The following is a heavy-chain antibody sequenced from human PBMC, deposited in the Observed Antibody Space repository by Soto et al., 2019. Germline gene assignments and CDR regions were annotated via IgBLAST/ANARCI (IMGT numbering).Heavy chain of an antibody. CDR3: VRDHHDFSSDYHYYHMDV. D-gene: IGHD3-3*01. V-gene: IGHV1-18*01. Sequence: QAQLVQSGAEMKTPGASVKVSCKASGYTLSNYGISWVRQAPGQGLEWMGWSSTYNGNTKYAKKFQGRVTMTTDTSTSTAYMELRSLRSDDTAVYYCVRDHHDFSSDYHYYHMDVWGKGTTVTVSS. CDR2: SSTYNGNT. CDR1: GYTLSNYG. J-gene: IGHJ6*03.